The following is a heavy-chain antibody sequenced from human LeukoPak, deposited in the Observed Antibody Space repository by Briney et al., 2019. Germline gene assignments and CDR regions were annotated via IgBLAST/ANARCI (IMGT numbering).Heavy chain of an antibody. J-gene: IGHJ4*02. Sequence: GASVKVSCKASGFALYKYNIVWVRQAPGQGLEWMGWINPNSGGTNYAQKFQGRVTMTRDTSISTAYMELSRLRSDDTAVYYCARETETDCSSTSCYTHNTFDYWGQGTLVTVSS. V-gene: IGHV1-2*02. CDR2: INPNSGGT. CDR3: ARETETDCSSTSCYTHNTFDY. CDR1: GFALYKYN. D-gene: IGHD2-2*02.